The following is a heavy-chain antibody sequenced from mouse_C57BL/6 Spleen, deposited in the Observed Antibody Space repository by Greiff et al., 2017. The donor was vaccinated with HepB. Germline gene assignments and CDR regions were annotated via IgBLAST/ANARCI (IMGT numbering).Heavy chain of an antibody. J-gene: IGHJ3*01. CDR1: GFTFSDYG. CDR3: ARRPLTGTWFAY. D-gene: IGHD4-1*01. CDR2: ISSGSSTI. Sequence: EVHLVESGGGLVKPGGSLKLSCAASGFTFSDYGMHWVRQAPEKGLEWVAYISSGSSTIYYADTVKGRFTISRDNAKNTLFLQMTSLRSEDTAMYYCARRPLTGTWFAYWGQGTLVTVSA. V-gene: IGHV5-17*01.